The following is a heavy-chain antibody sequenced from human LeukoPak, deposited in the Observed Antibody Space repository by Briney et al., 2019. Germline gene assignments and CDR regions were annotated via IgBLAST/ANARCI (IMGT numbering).Heavy chain of an antibody. D-gene: IGHD3-22*01. CDR3: AKDYSDSSGYFRVPHVFDF. CDR2: IRQDGSVK. Sequence: QPGGSLRLSCAASGFTFSGYWMMWIRQTPGKGLEWVANIRQDGSVKQYVDSVKGRFTISRDNAKNSLYLQMDSLRAEDTAVYYCAKDYSDSSGYFRVPHVFDFWGQGTLVTVSS. V-gene: IGHV3-7*01. J-gene: IGHJ4*02. CDR1: GFTFSGYW.